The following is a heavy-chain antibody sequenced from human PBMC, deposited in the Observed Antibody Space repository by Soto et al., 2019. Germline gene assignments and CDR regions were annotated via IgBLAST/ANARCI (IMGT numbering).Heavy chain of an antibody. Sequence: PGGSLRLSSAASGFTFSSYEMNWVRQTPGKGLEWVSDITSTGSTRYYADSVKGRFTISRDNAKNSLYLQMNSLRAEDTAVYYCARGYCTSSACHWNFDYWGQGTLVTVSS. J-gene: IGHJ4*02. CDR2: ITSTGSTR. CDR1: GFTFSSYE. CDR3: ARGYCTSSACHWNFDY. V-gene: IGHV3-48*03. D-gene: IGHD2-8*02.